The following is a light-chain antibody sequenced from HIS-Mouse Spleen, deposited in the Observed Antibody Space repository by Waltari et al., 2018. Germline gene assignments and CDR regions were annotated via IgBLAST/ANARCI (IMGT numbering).Light chain of an antibody. V-gene: IGLV3-25*03. CDR2: KDS. Sequence: SYELTQPPSVSVSPGQTARITCSGDALPQQYAYWYQQKPGQAPVLVIYKDSERPSGIPERFSGSSSGKTVTLTISGVQAEDEADYYCQSADSSGTYVVFGGGTKLTVL. J-gene: IGLJ2*01. CDR1: ALPQQY. CDR3: QSADSSGTYVV.